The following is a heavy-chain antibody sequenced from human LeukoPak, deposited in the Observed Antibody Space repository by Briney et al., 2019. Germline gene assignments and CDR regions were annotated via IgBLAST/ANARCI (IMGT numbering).Heavy chain of an antibody. D-gene: IGHD1-1*01. CDR2: IYYSGST. V-gene: IGHV4-31*03. CDR1: GGSISSGGYY. J-gene: IGHJ4*02. CDR3: ARGKRPGEKYFDY. Sequence: SQTLSLTCTVSGGSISSGGYYWSWIHQHPGKGLECIGCIYYSGSTYYNPSLKSRVTISVDTSKNQFSLKLSSVTAADTAVYYCARGKRPGEKYFDYWGQGTLVTVSS.